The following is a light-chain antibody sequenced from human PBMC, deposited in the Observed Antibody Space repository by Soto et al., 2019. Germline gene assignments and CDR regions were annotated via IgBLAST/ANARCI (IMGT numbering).Light chain of an antibody. CDR1: QGISSY. J-gene: IGKJ4*01. CDR3: QQLNAYPLT. V-gene: IGKV1-9*01. CDR2: GAS. Sequence: DIQLTQSPSFLSASVGDRVTMTCRASQGISSYLAWFQQKPGRAPNLLIYGASTLQSGDPSRFSGSGSGTDFTLTISNLQPEDFATYYCQQLNAYPLTFGGGTKVDIK.